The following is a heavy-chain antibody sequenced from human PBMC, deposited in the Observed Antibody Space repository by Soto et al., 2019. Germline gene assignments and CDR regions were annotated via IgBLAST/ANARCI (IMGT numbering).Heavy chain of an antibody. CDR2: IKGDESTK. CDR1: GFTFTDFW. J-gene: IGHJ6*03. D-gene: IGHD2-15*01. Sequence: EVQLLESGGGLVQPGGYLRLYCAASGFTFTDFWIHWVRQIPGKGLEWVSRIKGDESTKNYADSVRGRFTISRDNAKNTVYLQMDSLRAEDTAVYYCTRGAKGWYYVDVWGKGTTVTVSS. V-gene: IGHV3-74*01. CDR3: TRGAKGWYYVDV.